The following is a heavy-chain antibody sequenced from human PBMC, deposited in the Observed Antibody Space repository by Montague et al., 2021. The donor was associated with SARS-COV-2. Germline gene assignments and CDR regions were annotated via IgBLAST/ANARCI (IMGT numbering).Heavy chain of an antibody. CDR1: GDSISRSHYF. D-gene: IGHD1/OR15-1a*01. V-gene: IGHV4-39*02. J-gene: IGHJ3*02. Sequence: SETLSLTCSGSGDSISRSHYFWAWIRQPPGMGLEWIGSIYFTGKTYYHPSLKSRVTISIDTSKNHFSLRLSSVTAADSAVFYCARWGLNNAFDIWGLGTMITISS. CDR2: IYFTGKT. CDR3: ARWGLNNAFDI.